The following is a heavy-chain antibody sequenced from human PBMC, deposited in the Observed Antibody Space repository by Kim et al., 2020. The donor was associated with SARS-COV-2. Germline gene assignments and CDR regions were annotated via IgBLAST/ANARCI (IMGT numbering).Heavy chain of an antibody. V-gene: IGHV3-66*01. Sequence: GGSTYDADTVKGRFTIARNKSNSTLYLQMNSLRAEDTAVYYCARDWAGGYWGQGTLVTVSS. J-gene: IGHJ4*02. D-gene: IGHD3-10*01. CDR2: GGST. CDR3: ARDWAGGY.